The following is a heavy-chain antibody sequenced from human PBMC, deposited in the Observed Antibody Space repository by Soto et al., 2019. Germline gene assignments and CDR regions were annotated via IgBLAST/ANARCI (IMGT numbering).Heavy chain of an antibody. V-gene: IGHV4-30-2*01. Sequence: PSETLSLTCAVSGGSISSGGYSWSWIRQPPGKGLEWIGYIYHSGSTYYNPSLKSRVTVSVDRSKNHFSLNLRSVTAADTAVYYCASKPSNWNTWMIYWGPGIQVTVSS. CDR3: ASKPSNWNTWMIY. CDR1: GGSISSGGYS. D-gene: IGHD1-1*01. CDR2: IYHSGST. J-gene: IGHJ4*02.